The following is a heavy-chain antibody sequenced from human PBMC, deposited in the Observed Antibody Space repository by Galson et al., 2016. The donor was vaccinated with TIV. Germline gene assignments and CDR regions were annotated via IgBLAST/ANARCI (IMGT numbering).Heavy chain of an antibody. CDR2: IYESGTT. CDR1: GYSIKSGYF. Sequence: ETLSLTCTVSGYSIKSGYFWGWIRQPPGKGLQWLGSIYESGTTYSHPSLKGRLTMSVDTSKNQFSLKLSSVTAADTAVYYCMREGSTVTMHHYFGMDVWGQGTSVTVSS. V-gene: IGHV4-38-2*02. J-gene: IGHJ6*02. D-gene: IGHD4-17*01. CDR3: MREGSTVTMHHYFGMDV.